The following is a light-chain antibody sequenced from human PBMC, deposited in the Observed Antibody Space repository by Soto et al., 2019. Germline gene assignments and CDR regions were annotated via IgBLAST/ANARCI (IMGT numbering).Light chain of an antibody. CDR1: QSVSSN. V-gene: IGKV3-20*01. J-gene: IGKJ5*01. CDR3: LQYGSSPHT. CDR2: GAS. Sequence: EIVMTQSPATLSVSPGERATFSCRASQSVSSNLAWYQQKPGQAPRLLISGASNRASDIPDRFSGSGSWTDFTLTISRLEPEDFAVYYCLQYGSSPHTFGQGTRLEIK.